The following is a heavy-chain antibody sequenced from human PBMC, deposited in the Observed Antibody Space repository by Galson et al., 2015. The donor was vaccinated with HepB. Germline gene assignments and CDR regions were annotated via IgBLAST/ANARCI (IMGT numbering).Heavy chain of an antibody. V-gene: IGHV1-3*01. CDR1: GYTFTNYT. CDR2: INADNGDT. CDR3: ARDSHSSTFDS. J-gene: IGHJ4*02. D-gene: IGHD6-13*01. Sequence: SVKVSCKASGYTFTNYTIHWVRQAPGQSLEWMGWINADNGDTKYSQKFQGRATMSRARSASIAYMELHSLRSEHTAVYYCARDSHSSTFDSWGQGSLVTVSS.